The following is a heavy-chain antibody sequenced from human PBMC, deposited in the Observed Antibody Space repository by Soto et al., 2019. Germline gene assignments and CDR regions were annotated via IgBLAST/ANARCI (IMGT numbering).Heavy chain of an antibody. J-gene: IGHJ6*02. CDR2: FDPEDGET. Sequence: GASVTVSCTVSGYTLTELSMRWVRQAPGKGLEWMGGFDPEDGETIYAQKFQGRVTMTEDTSTDTAYMELSSLRSEDTAVYYCATEGLVATVTTSYGMDVWGQGTTVTVSS. V-gene: IGHV1-24*01. D-gene: IGHD4-17*01. CDR3: ATEGLVATVTTSYGMDV. CDR1: GYTLTELS.